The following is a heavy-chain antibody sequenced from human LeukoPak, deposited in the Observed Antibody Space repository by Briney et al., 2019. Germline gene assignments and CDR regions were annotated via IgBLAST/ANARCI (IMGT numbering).Heavy chain of an antibody. V-gene: IGHV3-23*01. Sequence: GGSLRLSCAASGFTFSSYAMNWVRQAPGKGLEWVSSFGGNGGNTYYADSVRGRFTISRDNSKNTLYLQMNSLRAEDAAIYFCAKSLNWNFESWGRGTLVTVSS. CDR2: FGGNGGNT. CDR3: AKSLNWNFES. J-gene: IGHJ4*02. D-gene: IGHD1-1*01. CDR1: GFTFSSYA.